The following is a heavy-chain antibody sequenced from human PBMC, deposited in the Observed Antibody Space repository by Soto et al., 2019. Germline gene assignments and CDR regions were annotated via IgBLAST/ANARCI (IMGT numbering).Heavy chain of an antibody. Sequence: QAQVVESGGGVVQPGRSLRLSCAASGFTFSNYGMHWVRQAPGKGLEWVAAISYDGSKKYYGDSVKGRFTMSRDNSKNTVYLQMNSLRAEDTAVYHCAKWGTGSYGMDVWGQGTTVTVSS. D-gene: IGHD7-27*01. CDR2: ISYDGSKK. J-gene: IGHJ6*02. CDR3: AKWGTGSYGMDV. CDR1: GFTFSNYG. V-gene: IGHV3-30*18.